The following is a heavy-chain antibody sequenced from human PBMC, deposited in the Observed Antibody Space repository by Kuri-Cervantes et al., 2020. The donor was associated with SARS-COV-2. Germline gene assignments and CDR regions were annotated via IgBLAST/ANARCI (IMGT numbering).Heavy chain of an antibody. CDR2: IIPIFGTA. D-gene: IGHD1-26*01. Sequence: GGSLRLSCKASGGTFSSYAISWVRQAPGQGLEWMGGIIPIFGTADYAQKFQGRVTITTDESTSTAYMELSSLRSEDTAVYYCATVGSSTRGGSYLWGQGTLVTVS. CDR1: GGTFSSYA. V-gene: IGHV1-69*05. CDR3: ATVGSSTRGGSYL. J-gene: IGHJ4*02.